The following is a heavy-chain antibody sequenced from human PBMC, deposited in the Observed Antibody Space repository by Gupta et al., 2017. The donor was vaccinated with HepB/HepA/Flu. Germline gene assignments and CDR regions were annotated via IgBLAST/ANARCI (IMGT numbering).Heavy chain of an antibody. CDR2: SSGGGGST. Sequence: EVHLLESGGGLVQPGGSLRLSCGASDPGFSFNTFAMAWVRQGPGKGLEWVSASSGGGGSTFYADAVKGRFTISRDKSNNTLYLQMNSLRAEDTAVYYCAKDRRLLWFGEFFSGGQGTLVTVSS. CDR3: AKDRRLLWFGEFFS. CDR1: DPGFSFNTFA. J-gene: IGHJ4*02. V-gene: IGHV3-23*01. D-gene: IGHD3-10*01.